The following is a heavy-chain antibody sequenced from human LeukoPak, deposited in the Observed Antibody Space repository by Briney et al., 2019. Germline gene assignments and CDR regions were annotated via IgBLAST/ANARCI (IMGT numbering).Heavy chain of an antibody. Sequence: GGSLRLSCAASGFPFRSYGMHWVRQAPGKGLEWVARLVYDERNDYANSVKGRFTISRDSSKNMLYLQMDNLRVDDTAMYYCARDLSAAYDFWGQGILVTVSS. J-gene: IGHJ4*02. D-gene: IGHD2-21*01. CDR1: GFPFRSYG. CDR2: LVYDERN. CDR3: ARDLSAAYDF. V-gene: IGHV3-33*01.